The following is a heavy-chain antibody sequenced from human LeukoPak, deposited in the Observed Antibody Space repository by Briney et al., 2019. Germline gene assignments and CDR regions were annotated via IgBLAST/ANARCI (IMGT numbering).Heavy chain of an antibody. V-gene: IGHV3-21*01. CDR1: GFTFSSYS. J-gene: IGHJ6*03. Sequence: GGSLRLSCAASGFTFSSYSMNWVRQAPGKGLEWVSSISSSSSYICYADSVKGRFTISRDNAKNSLYLQMNSLRAEDTAVYYCARDLPDYDFWSGYYGYYYYYYMDVWGKGTTVTVSS. CDR2: ISSSSSYI. D-gene: IGHD3-3*01. CDR3: ARDLPDYDFWSGYYGYYYYYYMDV.